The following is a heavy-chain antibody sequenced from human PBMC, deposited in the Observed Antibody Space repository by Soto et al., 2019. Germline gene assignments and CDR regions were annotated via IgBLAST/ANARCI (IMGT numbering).Heavy chain of an antibody. Sequence: SETLSLTCSVSNGSISNPIYYWAWIRQPPGKGLEWIGSIYYSGNAYYNPSLKSRVTISVDTSQNQFSLKLSSVTAADTAVYYCARITSTTGTDPANWFDPWGQGTLVTVS. V-gene: IGHV4-39*07. J-gene: IGHJ5*02. D-gene: IGHD1-1*01. CDR2: IYYSGNA. CDR3: ARITSTTGTDPANWFDP. CDR1: NGSISNPIYY.